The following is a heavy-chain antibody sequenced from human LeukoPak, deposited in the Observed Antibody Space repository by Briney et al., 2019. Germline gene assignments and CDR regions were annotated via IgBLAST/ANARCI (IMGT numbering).Heavy chain of an antibody. CDR1: GYTFTGYY. CDR3: ASTLLLRFLEWHPVYNGMDV. CDR2: INPNSGGT. V-gene: IGHV1-2*02. D-gene: IGHD3-3*01. Sequence: ASVKVSCKASGYTFTGYYMHWVRQAPGQGLEWMGWINPNSGGTNYAQKFQGRVTMTRDTSISTAYMELSRLRSDDTAVYYCASTLLLRFLEWHPVYNGMDVWGQGTTVTVSS. J-gene: IGHJ6*02.